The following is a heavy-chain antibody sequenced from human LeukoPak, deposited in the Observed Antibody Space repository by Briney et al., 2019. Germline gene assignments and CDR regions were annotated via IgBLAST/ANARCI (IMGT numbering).Heavy chain of an antibody. J-gene: IGHJ6*02. CDR2: INPNSGGT. V-gene: IGHV1-2*02. CDR1: GYTFTGYY. D-gene: IGHD5-12*01. CDR3: ARDLLIVATITSYYYYGMDV. Sequence: GASVKVSCKASGYTFTGYYMHWVRQAPGQGLEWMGWINPNSGGTNYAQKFQGRVTMTRDTSISTAYMELSRLRFDDTAVYYCARDLLIVATITSYYYYGMDVWGQGTTVTVSS.